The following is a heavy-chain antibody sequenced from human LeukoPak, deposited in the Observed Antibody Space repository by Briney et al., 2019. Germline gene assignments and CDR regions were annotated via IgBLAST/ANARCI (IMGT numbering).Heavy chain of an antibody. V-gene: IGHV3-23*01. D-gene: IGHD4-17*01. CDR1: GFTFSSYA. J-gene: IGHJ4*02. CDR2: ISGSGGST. Sequence: GGSLRLSCAASGFTFSSYAMSWVRQAPGKGLEWVSAISGSGGSTYYADSVKGRFTISRDNSKNTLYLQMNSLRAEDTAVYCCANILDTTVTNFYWGQGTLVTVSS. CDR3: ANILDTTVTNFY.